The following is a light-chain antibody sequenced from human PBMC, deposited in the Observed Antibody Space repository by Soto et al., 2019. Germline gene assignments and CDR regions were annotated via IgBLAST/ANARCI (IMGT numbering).Light chain of an antibody. CDR1: YSNIGSNF. Sequence: QSVLTQSSSVSAAAGQKVTISCSGSYSNIGSNFVSWYQHCPGSAPKLLIYDNSHRPSGIPDRFSGSKSGSSVTLGINGLQTGDEADYYCATWDSSRNVGVFGGGTKLTVL. CDR3: ATWDSSRNVGV. V-gene: IGLV1-51*01. J-gene: IGLJ2*01. CDR2: DNS.